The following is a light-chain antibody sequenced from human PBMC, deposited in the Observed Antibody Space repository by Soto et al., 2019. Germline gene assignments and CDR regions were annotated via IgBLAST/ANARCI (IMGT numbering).Light chain of an antibody. Sequence: EIVLTQSPGTLSLSPGERATLSCRASQSVSSSYLAWYQQKPGQAPRLLIYDASSRATGIPDRFSGSGSGPDLTLTISRLEPEVFAVYYCQQYGSSRTVGQGTKVEIK. CDR3: QQYGSSRT. CDR1: QSVSSSY. J-gene: IGKJ1*01. CDR2: DAS. V-gene: IGKV3-20*01.